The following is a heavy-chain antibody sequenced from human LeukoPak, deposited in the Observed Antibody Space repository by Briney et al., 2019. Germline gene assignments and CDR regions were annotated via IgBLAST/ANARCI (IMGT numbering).Heavy chain of an antibody. CDR3: ARGAYDSSGYYLFDY. D-gene: IGHD3-22*01. CDR2: IIPIFGTA. J-gene: IGHJ4*02. CDR1: GGTFSSYA. V-gene: IGHV1-69*13. Sequence: ASVKVSCKASGGTFSSYAIRWVRQAPGQGLEWMGGIIPIFGTANYAQKFQGRVTITADESTSTAYMELSSLRSEDTAVYYCARGAYDSSGYYLFDYWGQGTLVTVSS.